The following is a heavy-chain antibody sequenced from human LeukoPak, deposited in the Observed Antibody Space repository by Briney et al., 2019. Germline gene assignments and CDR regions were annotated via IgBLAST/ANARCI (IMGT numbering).Heavy chain of an antibody. Sequence: ASVKVSCKASGGTFSSYGISWVRQAPGQGLEWMGGIIPIFGTANYAQKFQGRVTVTADESTSTAYMELSSLRSEDTAVYYCARTGENPPAATLYGMDVWGQGTTVTVSS. V-gene: IGHV1-69*13. CDR3: ARTGENPPAATLYGMDV. CDR1: GGTFSSYG. J-gene: IGHJ6*02. D-gene: IGHD2-15*01. CDR2: IIPIFGTA.